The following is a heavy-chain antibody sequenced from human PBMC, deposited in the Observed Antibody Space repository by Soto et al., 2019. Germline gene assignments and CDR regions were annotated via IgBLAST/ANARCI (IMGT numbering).Heavy chain of an antibody. CDR2: ISYDGSNK. D-gene: IGHD6-19*01. Sequence: QVQLVESGGGVVQPGRSLRLSCAASGFTFSSYAMHWVRQAPGKGLEWVAVISYDGSNKYYADSVKGRFTISRDNSNNTLYLQMTSLSAEDTAVYYCARFGQGLSIDYWGQGTLVTVSS. J-gene: IGHJ4*02. CDR3: ARFGQGLSIDY. V-gene: IGHV3-30-3*01. CDR1: GFTFSSYA.